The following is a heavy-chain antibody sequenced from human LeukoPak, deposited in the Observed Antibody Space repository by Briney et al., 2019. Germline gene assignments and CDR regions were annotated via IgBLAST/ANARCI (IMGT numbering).Heavy chain of an antibody. CDR1: GDSISSSSYY. CDR2: IYYRGST. CDR3: ARGVRYSSGWYGEYYFDY. J-gene: IGHJ4*02. D-gene: IGHD6-19*01. Sequence: PSETLSLTCTVSGDSISSSSYYWGWIRQPPGKGLEWIGSIYYRGSTYYNPSLKSRVTISVDTSKNQFSLKLSSVIAADTAVYYCARGVRYSSGWYGEYYFDYWGQGTLVTVSS. V-gene: IGHV4-39*01.